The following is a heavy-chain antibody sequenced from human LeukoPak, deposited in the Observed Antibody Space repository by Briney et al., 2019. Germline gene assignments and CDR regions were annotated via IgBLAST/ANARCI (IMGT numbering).Heavy chain of an antibody. CDR3: ARDQFNYGEDWFDP. Sequence: PSETLSLTCTVSGGSISSYYWSWIRQPAGKGLVWIGRIYTSGSTNYNPSLKSRVTMSVDTSKNQFSLKLSSVTAADTAVYYCARDQFNYGEDWFDPWGQGTLVTVSS. J-gene: IGHJ5*02. D-gene: IGHD4-17*01. CDR2: IYTSGST. V-gene: IGHV4-4*07. CDR1: GGSISSYY.